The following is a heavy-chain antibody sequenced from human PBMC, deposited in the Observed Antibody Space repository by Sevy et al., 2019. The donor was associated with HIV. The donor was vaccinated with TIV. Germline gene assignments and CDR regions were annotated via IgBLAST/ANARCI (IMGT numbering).Heavy chain of an antibody. CDR1: GGSITSLY. Sequence: SETLSLTCTVSGGSITSLYWNWIRQPPGKGLEWIANIYYNGHINYNPSLKSRVTLSLDTSENQFSLRLSSVTAADTAMYYCGSGNAWGRGYSWGQGTLVTVSS. D-gene: IGHD1-26*01. V-gene: IGHV4-59*08. J-gene: IGHJ4*02. CDR3: GSGNAWGRGYS. CDR2: IYYNGHI.